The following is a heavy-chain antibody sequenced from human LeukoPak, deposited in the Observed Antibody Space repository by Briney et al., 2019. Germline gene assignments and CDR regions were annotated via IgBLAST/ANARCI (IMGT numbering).Heavy chain of an antibody. CDR1: GFTFDDYA. D-gene: IGHD3-10*01. CDR3: AKGTLLLWFGELFPFYFDY. V-gene: IGHV3-43*02. Sequence: PGGSLRLSCAASGFTFDDYAMHWVRQAPGKGLEWVSLISGDGGSTYYADSVKGRFTIPRDNSKNSLYLQMNSLRTEDTALYYCAKGTLLLWFGELFPFYFDYWGQGTLVTVSS. CDR2: ISGDGGST. J-gene: IGHJ4*02.